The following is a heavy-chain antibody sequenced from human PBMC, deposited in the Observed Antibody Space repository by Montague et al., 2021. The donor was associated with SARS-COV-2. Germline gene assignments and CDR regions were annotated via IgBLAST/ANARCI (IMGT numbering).Heavy chain of an antibody. D-gene: IGHD4-23*01. Sequence: SETLSLACAVYGGSFSGYYWTWIRQSPGKGLEWIAEINHSGTTNYNFNPSLRSRVTTSVDTSKSQFSLKLSSVTAADTGVYYCARWDPQTLTLIGLRGKSASDYWGQGTLVTVS. CDR2: INHSGTT. J-gene: IGHJ4*02. CDR3: ARWDPQTLTLIGLRGKSASDY. CDR1: GGSFSGYY. V-gene: IGHV4-34*01.